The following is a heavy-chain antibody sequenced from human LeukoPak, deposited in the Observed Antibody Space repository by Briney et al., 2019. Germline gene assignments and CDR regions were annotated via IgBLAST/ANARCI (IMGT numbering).Heavy chain of an antibody. V-gene: IGHV4-59*01. CDR3: ARGHYDSSGYWLSYFDY. J-gene: IGHJ4*02. CDR1: GGSISSYY. CDR2: IYHSGSS. D-gene: IGHD3-22*01. Sequence: PSETLSLTCTVSGGSISSYYWSWIRQPPGKGLEWIGYIYHSGSSNYNPSLKSRVTISVDTSKNQFSLKLSSVTAADTAVYYCARGHYDSSGYWLSYFDYWGQGSLVTVSS.